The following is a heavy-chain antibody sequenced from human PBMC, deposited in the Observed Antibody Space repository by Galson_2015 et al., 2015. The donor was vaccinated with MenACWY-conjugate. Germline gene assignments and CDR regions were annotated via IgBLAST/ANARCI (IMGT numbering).Heavy chain of an antibody. J-gene: IGHJ4*02. CDR1: GFIFSSHW. V-gene: IGHV3-74*01. CDR2: MNGDGSII. Sequence: SLRLSCAGSGFIFSSHWMHWVRQLPGEGRIWVSRMNGDGSIIDYADSVKGRFTTSRDNAKNMVFLQMDRLRAEDTAVYYCVRALNGDADYWGQGTLVTVSS. D-gene: IGHD2-21*02. CDR3: VRALNGDADY.